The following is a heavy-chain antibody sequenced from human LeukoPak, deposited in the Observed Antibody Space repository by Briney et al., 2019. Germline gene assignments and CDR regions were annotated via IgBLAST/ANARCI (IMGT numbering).Heavy chain of an antibody. J-gene: IGHJ4*02. CDR3: ARQTGSGLFILP. Sequence: SETLSLTCSVSGGSISNNNWWSWVRQSLGKGLEWIGNIYHSGTTHYNPSLKSRATISVDKSKNQFSLKLTSVTAADTAVYYCARQTGSGLFILPGGQGTLVTVSS. D-gene: IGHD3-10*01. V-gene: IGHV4-4*02. CDR2: IYHSGTT. CDR1: GGSISNNNW.